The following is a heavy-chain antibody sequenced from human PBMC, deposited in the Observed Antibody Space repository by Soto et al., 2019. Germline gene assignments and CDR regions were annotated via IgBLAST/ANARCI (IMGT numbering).Heavy chain of an antibody. V-gene: IGHV4-30-4*01. CDR3: ALHSPSSSPAADAFDI. CDR2: IYYSGNT. J-gene: IGHJ3*02. D-gene: IGHD6-6*01. CDR1: GGSISSGDYY. Sequence: QVQLQESGPGLVKPSQTLSLTCTVSGGSISSGDYYWSWVRQPPGKGLEWIGYIYYSGNTYYNPSLTSRVSISVNTSKRQVSLILNSVPAADRAVYYWALHSPSSSPAADAFDIGGPGTMVTFSS.